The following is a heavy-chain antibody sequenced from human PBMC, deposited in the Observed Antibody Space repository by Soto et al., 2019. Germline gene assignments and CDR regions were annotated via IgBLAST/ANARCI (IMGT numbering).Heavy chain of an antibody. Sequence: EGSLRLSCAASGFTFSSYAMSWVRQAPGKGLEWVSAISGSGGSTYYADSVKGRFTISRDNSKNTLYLQMNSLRAEDTAVYYCAKRTPYSSRYYGMDVWGQGTTVTVSS. CDR3: AKRTPYSSRYYGMDV. V-gene: IGHV3-23*01. CDR1: GFTFSSYA. J-gene: IGHJ6*02. D-gene: IGHD6-13*01. CDR2: ISGSGGST.